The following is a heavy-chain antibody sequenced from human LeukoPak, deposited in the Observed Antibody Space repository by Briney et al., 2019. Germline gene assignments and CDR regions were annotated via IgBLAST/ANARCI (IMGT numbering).Heavy chain of an antibody. CDR3: EGYFEPFDH. J-gene: IGHJ4*02. V-gene: IGHV4-59*01. CDR2: IYYSGST. D-gene: IGHD2/OR15-2a*01. Sequence: SETLSLTCTVSGGSISSYYWSWIRQPPGKGLEWIGYIYYSGSTNYNPSLKSRVTISVDTSKNQFSLKLSSVTAADTAVYCSEGYFEPFDHWGQGTLVTVSS. CDR1: GGSISSYY.